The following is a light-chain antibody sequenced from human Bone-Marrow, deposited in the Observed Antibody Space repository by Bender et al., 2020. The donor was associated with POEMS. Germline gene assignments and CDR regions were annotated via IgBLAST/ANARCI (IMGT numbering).Light chain of an antibody. CDR3: SCRDFTGRNRV. CDR1: SLRNYH. Sequence: SSELTQDPAVSVALGQRVRITCQGDSLRNYHASWYQQKPGQAPVLVIYGEDNRPSGIADRFSCSNSGSTASLIINGAQAEDEADYFCSCRDFTGRNRVFGGGTKLTVL. V-gene: IGLV3-19*01. J-gene: IGLJ3*02. CDR2: GED.